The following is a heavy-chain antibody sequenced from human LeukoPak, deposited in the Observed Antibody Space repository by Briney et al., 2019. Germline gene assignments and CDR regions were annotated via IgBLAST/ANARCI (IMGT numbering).Heavy chain of an antibody. CDR1: GGSISSSNW. Sequence: PSGTQSLTCAVSGGSISSSNWWSWVRQPPGKGLEWIGEIYHSGSTNYNPSLKSRVTISVDKSKNQFSLKLSSETAADTAVYYCARDGGPGIAAAGGAFDIWGQGTMVTVSS. CDR2: IYHSGST. D-gene: IGHD6-13*01. CDR3: ARDGGPGIAAAGGAFDI. V-gene: IGHV4-4*02. J-gene: IGHJ3*02.